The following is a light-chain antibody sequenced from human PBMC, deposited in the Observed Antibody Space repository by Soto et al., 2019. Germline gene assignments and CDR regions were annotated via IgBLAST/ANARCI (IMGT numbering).Light chain of an antibody. CDR1: QSVTTN. CDR3: QQRSNWQIT. V-gene: IGKV3-15*01. Sequence: EIVMTQSPATLSVPPGDRATLSCRASQSVTTNFAWYQQKPGQAPRLLIYGVSTRATGTPTRFSGSGSGTDFTLTISSLEPDDFAVYYCQQRSNWQITFGQGTRLEIK. CDR2: GVS. J-gene: IGKJ5*01.